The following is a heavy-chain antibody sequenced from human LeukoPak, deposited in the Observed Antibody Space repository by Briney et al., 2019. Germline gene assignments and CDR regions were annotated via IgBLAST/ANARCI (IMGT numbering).Heavy chain of an antibody. J-gene: IGHJ4*02. CDR2: ISAYNGNT. CDR3: ARESGQYCSSTSCQRGDY. CDR1: GYTFTSYG. Sequence: ASVKVSCKASGYTFTSYGISWVRQAPGQGLEWMGWISAYNGNTNYAQKLQGRVTMTTDTSTSTAYMELRSLRSDDTAVYYCARESGQYCSSTSCQRGDYWGQGTLVTVSS. D-gene: IGHD2-2*01. V-gene: IGHV1-18*01.